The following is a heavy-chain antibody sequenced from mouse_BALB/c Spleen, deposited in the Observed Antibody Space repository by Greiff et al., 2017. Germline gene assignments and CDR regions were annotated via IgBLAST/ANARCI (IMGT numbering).Heavy chain of an antibody. CDR1: GFTFSSFG. Sequence: DVKLVESGGGLVQPGGSRKLSCAASGFTFSSFGMHWVRQAPEKGLEWVAYISSGSSTIYYADTVKGRFTISRDNPKNTLFLQMTSLRSEDTAMYYCARPSVRWYAMDYWGQGTSVTVSS. CDR2: ISSGSSTI. J-gene: IGHJ4*01. V-gene: IGHV5-17*02. D-gene: IGHD1-1*01. CDR3: ARPSVRWYAMDY.